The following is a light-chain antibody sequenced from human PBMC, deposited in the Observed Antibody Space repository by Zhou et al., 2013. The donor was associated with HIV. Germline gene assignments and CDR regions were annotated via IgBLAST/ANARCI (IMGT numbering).Light chain of an antibody. J-gene: IGKJ1*01. CDR2: TAS. CDR3: QHFDSYSVT. Sequence: DIQMTQSPSTLSASVGDRVTITCRASQYIGTNLAWYQLKPGKAPKLLIYTASTLDTGVPPRFSGSGSGTDFTLTVTSLQPDDFATYFCQHFDSYSVTFGQGTKVDIK. V-gene: IGKV1-5*03. CDR1: QYIGTN.